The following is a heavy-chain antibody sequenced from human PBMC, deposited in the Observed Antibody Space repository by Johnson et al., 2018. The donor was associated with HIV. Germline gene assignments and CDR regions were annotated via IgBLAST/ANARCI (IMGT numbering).Heavy chain of an antibody. D-gene: IGHD6-13*01. J-gene: IGHJ3*02. CDR1: GFTFSDAW. V-gene: IGHV3-15*01. CDR2: IKGKTDGGTT. CDR3: ASITTIAAAGRGAFDI. Sequence: EVQLVESGGGLVKPGGSLRLSCAASGFTFSDAWMTWVRQAPGKGLEWIGRIKGKTDGGTTDYDAPVKGRFTISRDNAKNSLYLQMNSLRAEDTAVYYCASITTIAAAGRGAFDIWGQGTMVTVSS.